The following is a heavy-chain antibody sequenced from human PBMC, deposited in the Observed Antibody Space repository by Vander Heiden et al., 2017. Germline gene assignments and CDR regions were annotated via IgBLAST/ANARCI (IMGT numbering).Heavy chain of an antibody. CDR1: GCSISSSSYY. J-gene: IGHJ5*02. D-gene: IGHD4-17*01. V-gene: IGHV4-39*01. CDR3: ASDRGDYWFDP. Sequence: LQLQESGPGLVKPSETLSLTCTVPGCSISSSSYYWGWIRQPPGKGLEWIGSIFYSGFTYSNPSLKSRVTISLDTSKNQFSLKLRSVTAADTAVYYCASDRGDYWFDPWGQGTLVTVSS. CDR2: IFYSGFT.